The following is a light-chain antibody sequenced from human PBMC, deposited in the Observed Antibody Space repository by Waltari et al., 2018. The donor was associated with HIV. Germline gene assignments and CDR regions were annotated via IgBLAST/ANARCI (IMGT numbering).Light chain of an antibody. CDR2: KDR. V-gene: IGLV3-25*03. CDR3: QSADSSGAPYVV. CDR1: ALPKQY. J-gene: IGLJ2*01. Sequence: SYELTQPTSVSVSPGQTARITCSGDALPKQYTYWYQQKPGQAPVLVIYKDRERPAGIPERFSGSNEGTTATLTISGVQAEDEADYYCQSADSSGAPYVVFGGGTKLTVL.